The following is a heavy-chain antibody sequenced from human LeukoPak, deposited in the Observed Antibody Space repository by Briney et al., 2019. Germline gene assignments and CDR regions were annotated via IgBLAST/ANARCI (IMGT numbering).Heavy chain of an antibody. CDR1: GGSLSSYY. V-gene: IGHV4-4*07. CDR3: ARDTDSSGYYYPFAY. Sequence: SETLSLTCTVSGGSLSSYYWSWIRQPAGKGLEWIGRIYTSGSTNYNSSLKSRVTMSVDTYKNQFSLKLSSVTAADTAVYYCARDTDSSGYYYPFAYWGQGTLVTVAS. CDR2: IYTSGST. J-gene: IGHJ4*02. D-gene: IGHD3-22*01.